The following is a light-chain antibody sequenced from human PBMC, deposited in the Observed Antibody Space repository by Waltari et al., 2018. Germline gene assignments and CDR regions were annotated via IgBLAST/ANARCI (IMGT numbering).Light chain of an antibody. V-gene: IGKV3-11*01. CDR2: DAS. CDR3: QQRSKSFT. Sequence: EIVLKQSPATRSLAPGDRDTLSCRASQSISSYLAWYQQKRGQAPRLLIYDASTRATGIPARFSGSGSVTDFTLTISSLEPEDFAIYYCQQRSKSFTFGPGTKVDMK. J-gene: IGKJ3*01. CDR1: QSISSY.